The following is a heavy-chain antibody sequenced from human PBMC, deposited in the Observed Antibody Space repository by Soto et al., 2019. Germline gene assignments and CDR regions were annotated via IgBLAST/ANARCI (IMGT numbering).Heavy chain of an antibody. V-gene: IGHV1-69*01. CDR2: IIPIFGTA. J-gene: IGHJ5*02. D-gene: IGHD3-22*01. Sequence: QVQLVQSGAEVKKPGSSVKVSCKASGGTFSSYAISWVRQAPGQGLEWMGGIIPIFGTANYAQKFQGRVTITADESTSTAYMELSSLRSEDTAVYYCASGGIEGWLSPVAWFDPWCQGTLVTVSS. CDR1: GGTFSSYA. CDR3: ASGGIEGWLSPVAWFDP.